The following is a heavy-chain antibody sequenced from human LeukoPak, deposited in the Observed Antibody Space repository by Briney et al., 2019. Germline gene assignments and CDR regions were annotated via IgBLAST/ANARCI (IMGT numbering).Heavy chain of an antibody. J-gene: IGHJ4*02. Sequence: SETLSLTCAVYGGSFSGYYWSWIRQPPGKGLEWIGEINHSGSTNYNPSLKSRVTISVDTSKNQFSLKLSSVTAADTAVYYCARDSDGSGTPGLFDYWGQGTLVTVSS. CDR3: ARDSDGSGTPGLFDY. D-gene: IGHD3-10*01. CDR1: GGSFSGYY. CDR2: INHSGST. V-gene: IGHV4-34*01.